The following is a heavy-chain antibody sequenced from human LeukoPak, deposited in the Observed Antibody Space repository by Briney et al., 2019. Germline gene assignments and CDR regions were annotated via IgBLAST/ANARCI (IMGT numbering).Heavy chain of an antibody. CDR1: GGSFSGYY. D-gene: IGHD6-19*01. CDR3: ARHVEQRLTPFDY. CDR2: INHSGST. J-gene: IGHJ4*02. Sequence: PSETLSLTCAVYGGSFSGYYWNWVRQPPGKGLEWIGEINHSGSTNYNPSLKSRVTISVDTSKNQFSLKLSSVTAADTAVYYCARHVEQRLTPFDYWGQGILVTVSS. V-gene: IGHV4-34*01.